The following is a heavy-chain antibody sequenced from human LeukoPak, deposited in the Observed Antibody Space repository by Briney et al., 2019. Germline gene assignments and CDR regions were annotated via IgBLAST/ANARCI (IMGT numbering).Heavy chain of an antibody. Sequence: PSETLSLTCTVSGGSINSYFWTWIRQPAGKGLEWIGRIYTGGSTNYNPSLKSRVTMSVDTSKNQFSLKLNSVTAADTAVYYCARQEGGIVGPYWGQGTLVTVSS. CDR3: ARQEGGIVGPY. D-gene: IGHD1-26*01. CDR2: IYTGGST. CDR1: GGSINSYF. V-gene: IGHV4-4*07. J-gene: IGHJ4*02.